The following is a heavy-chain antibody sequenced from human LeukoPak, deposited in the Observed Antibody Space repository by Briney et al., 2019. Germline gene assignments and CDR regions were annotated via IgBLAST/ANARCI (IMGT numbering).Heavy chain of an antibody. CDR2: FDPEDGET. D-gene: IGHD3-22*01. J-gene: IGHJ3*02. CDR1: GYTFTSYA. Sequence: ASLKVSCKASGYTFTSYAMNWVRQAPGKGLEWMGGFDPEDGETIYAQKFQGRVTMTEDTSTDTAYMELSSLRSEDTAVYYCATDTQGDSSGYPWAFDIWGQGTMVTVSS. CDR3: ATDTQGDSSGYPWAFDI. V-gene: IGHV1-24*01.